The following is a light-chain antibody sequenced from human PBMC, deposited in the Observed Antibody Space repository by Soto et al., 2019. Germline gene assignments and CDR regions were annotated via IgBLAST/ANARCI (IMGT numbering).Light chain of an antibody. CDR2: AAS. J-gene: IGKJ1*01. Sequence: EIQMTKSPSSLPASVGDRDTITCRASQSISSYLNWYQHKPGKAPRLLSYAASSWQSGVPSMFSGSVSGTDFTLTISSLQPEDFATYYWQQSYSTPRTFGQGTKV. V-gene: IGKV1-39*01. CDR1: QSISSY. CDR3: QQSYSTPRT.